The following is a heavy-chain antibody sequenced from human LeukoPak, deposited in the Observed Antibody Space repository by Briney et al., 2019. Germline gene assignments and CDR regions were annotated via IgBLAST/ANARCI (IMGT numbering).Heavy chain of an antibody. CDR1: GFTFSSYG. V-gene: IGHV3-30*18. CDR3: AKAGSSGWYKSPFDY. CDR2: ISYDGSNK. Sequence: PGGPLRLSCAASGFTFSSYGMHWVRQAPGKGLKWVAVISYDGSNKYYADSVKGRFTISRDNSKNTLYLQMNSLRAEDTAVYYCAKAGSSGWYKSPFDYWGQGTLVTVSS. D-gene: IGHD6-19*01. J-gene: IGHJ4*02.